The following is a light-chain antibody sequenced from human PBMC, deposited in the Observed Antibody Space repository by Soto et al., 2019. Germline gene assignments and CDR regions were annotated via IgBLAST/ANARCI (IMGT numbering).Light chain of an antibody. J-gene: IGLJ2*01. CDR2: EGS. Sequence: QSALTQPASVSGSPGQSITISCNGTSSDVGSYNLVSWYQQHPGKAPKLMIYEGSKRPSGVSNRFSGSKSGNTASLTISGLQAEDEADYYCCSYAGSWVFGGGTKVTVL. CDR1: SSDVGSYNL. CDR3: CSYAGSWV. V-gene: IGLV2-23*01.